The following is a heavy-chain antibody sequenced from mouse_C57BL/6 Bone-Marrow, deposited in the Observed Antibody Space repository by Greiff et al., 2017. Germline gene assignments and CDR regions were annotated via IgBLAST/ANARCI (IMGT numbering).Heavy chain of an antibody. CDR3: AIGGLGRGYFDY. V-gene: IGHV1-74*01. D-gene: IGHD4-1*01. CDR1: GYTFTSYW. Sequence: VQLQQPGAELVQPGASVKVSCKASGYTFTSYWMHWVKQRPGQGLEWLGRIHPSDSDTNYNQKIKGKATLAVDKSSSTAYMQLSSLTSEDSAVYSCAIGGLGRGYFDYWGQGTTLTVSS. CDR2: IHPSDSDT. J-gene: IGHJ2*01.